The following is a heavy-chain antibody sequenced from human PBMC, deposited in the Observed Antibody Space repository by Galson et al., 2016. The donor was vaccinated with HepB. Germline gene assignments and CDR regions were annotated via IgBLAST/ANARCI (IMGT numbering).Heavy chain of an antibody. CDR2: INTDGDTT. J-gene: IGHJ3*01. D-gene: IGHD5-24*01. CDR3: ARDQNKWDGYNYAFDV. V-gene: IGHV3-74*01. Sequence: GKGLVWVSRINTDGDTTRYADSVKGRFTISRDNAKNTLYLQMNSLRAEDTAVYYCARDQNKWDGYNYAFDVWGQGAMVTVSS.